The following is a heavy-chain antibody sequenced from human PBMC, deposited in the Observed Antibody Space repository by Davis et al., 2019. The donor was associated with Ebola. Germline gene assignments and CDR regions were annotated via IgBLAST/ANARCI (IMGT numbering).Heavy chain of an antibody. CDR3: ATDRRMVRGVIITGYYYYGMDV. D-gene: IGHD3-10*01. J-gene: IGHJ6*02. CDR1: GYTFTGYY. CDR2: INPSGGST. Sequence: ASVKVSCKASGYTFTGYYMHWVRQPPGQGLEWMGIINPSGGSTSYAQKFQGRVTMTEDTSTDTAYMELSSLRSEDTAVYYCATDRRMVRGVIITGYYYYGMDVWGQGTTVTVSS. V-gene: IGHV1-46*01.